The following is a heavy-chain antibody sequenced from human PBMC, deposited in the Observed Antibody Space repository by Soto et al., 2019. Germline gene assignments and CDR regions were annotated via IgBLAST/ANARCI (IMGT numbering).Heavy chain of an antibody. CDR2: IIPIFGTA. D-gene: IGHD6-6*01. CDR3: ARDGREQLVRGRSFDWFDP. Sequence: SVKVSCKASGGTFSSYAISWVRQAPGQGLEWMGGIIPIFGTANYAQKFQGRVTITADESTSTAYMELSSLRSEDTAVYYCARDGREQLVRGRSFDWFDPWGQGTLVTVPQ. CDR1: GGTFSSYA. V-gene: IGHV1-69*13. J-gene: IGHJ5*02.